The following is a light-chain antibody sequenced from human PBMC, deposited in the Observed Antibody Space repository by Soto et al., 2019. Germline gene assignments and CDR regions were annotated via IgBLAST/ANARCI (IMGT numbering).Light chain of an antibody. V-gene: IGKV4-1*01. CDR3: KKYYDVPRIP. Sequence: DIVMTQSPDSLAVSLGERATINCKSSQSVLYRSNNKDYLAWYQQKPGQPPKVLIYWASTRESGVPDRFSGSGSGTDFTLTISSLKAEDVAVYYGKKYYDVPRIPFVHGTRLESK. CDR2: WAS. J-gene: IGKJ5*01. CDR1: QSVLYRSNNKDY.